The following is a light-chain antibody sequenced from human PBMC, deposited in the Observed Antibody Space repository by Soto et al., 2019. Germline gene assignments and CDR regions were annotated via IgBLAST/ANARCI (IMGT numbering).Light chain of an antibody. V-gene: IGKV1-5*01. Sequence: DIQMTQSPSTLPASVGDRVTITCRASQTVRSWLAWYQQKPGRAPKFLIYDASSLESGVPSRFRGSGSGTEFTIPISNLQHDDFATYDCQQDDNYPLTFGGGTKADIK. CDR2: DAS. CDR3: QQDDNYPLT. J-gene: IGKJ4*01. CDR1: QTVRSW.